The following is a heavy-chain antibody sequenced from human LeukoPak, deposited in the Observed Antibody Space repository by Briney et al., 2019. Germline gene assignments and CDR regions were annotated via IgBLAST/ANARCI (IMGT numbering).Heavy chain of an antibody. J-gene: IGHJ6*02. CDR3: ARGEGKAVAGGYYYGMDV. CDR1: GDSVSSNSAA. V-gene: IGHV6-1*01. Sequence: SQTLSLTCAISGDSVSSNSAAWNWIRQSPSRGLEWLGRTYYRSKWYNDYAVSVKGRITINPDTSKNQFSLQLNSVTPEDTAVYYCARGEGKAVAGGYYYGMDVWGQGTTVTVSS. D-gene: IGHD6-19*01. CDR2: TYYRSKWYN.